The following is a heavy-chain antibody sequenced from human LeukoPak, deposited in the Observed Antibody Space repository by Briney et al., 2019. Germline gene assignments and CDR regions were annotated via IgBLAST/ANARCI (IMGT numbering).Heavy chain of an antibody. Sequence: GRSLRLSCAASGFTFSSYAMHWVRQAPGKGLEWVAVISYDGSNKYYADSAKGRFTISRDNSKNTLYLQMNSLRAEDTAVYYCAKGVQLEHDAFDIWGQGTMVTISS. CDR1: GFTFSSYA. V-gene: IGHV3-30-3*01. D-gene: IGHD1-1*01. CDR2: ISYDGSNK. J-gene: IGHJ3*02. CDR3: AKGVQLEHDAFDI.